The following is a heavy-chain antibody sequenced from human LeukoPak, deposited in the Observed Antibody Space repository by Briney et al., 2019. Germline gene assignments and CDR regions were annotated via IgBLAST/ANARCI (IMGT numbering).Heavy chain of an antibody. Sequence: PSETLSLTCTVSGGSISSGGYYWSWIRQPPGKGLEWIGYIYYGGSTNYNPSLKSRVTISVDTSKNQFSLKLSSVTAADTAVYYCARHSSSGWYNRHYWYFDLWGRGTLVTVSS. D-gene: IGHD6-19*01. CDR1: GGSISSGGYY. CDR3: ARHSSSGWYNRHYWYFDL. V-gene: IGHV4-61*08. CDR2: IYYGGST. J-gene: IGHJ2*01.